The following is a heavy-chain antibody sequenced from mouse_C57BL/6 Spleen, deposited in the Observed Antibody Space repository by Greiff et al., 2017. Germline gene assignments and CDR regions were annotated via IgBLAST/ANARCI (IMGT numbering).Heavy chain of an antibody. Sequence: VQLQQSGAELVRPGASVTLSCKASGYTFTDYEMHWVKQTPVHGLEWIGAIDPETGGTAYNQKFKGKAILTADKSSSTAYMELRSLTSEDSAVYYCTRGDGYCFAYWGQGTLVTVSA. CDR2: IDPETGGT. CDR1: GYTFTDYE. D-gene: IGHD2-3*01. V-gene: IGHV1-15*01. CDR3: TRGDGYCFAY. J-gene: IGHJ3*01.